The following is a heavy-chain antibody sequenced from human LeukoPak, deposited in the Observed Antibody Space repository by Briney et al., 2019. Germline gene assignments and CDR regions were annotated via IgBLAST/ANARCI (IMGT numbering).Heavy chain of an antibody. Sequence: PSETPSLTSALSGYSISSGYSWGWIRQPPGKGLEWIGSIYPRGTTHYNPSLKSRVTISVDTSKYQFSLKLSSVTAADTAIYYCARVQGGSSPFDYWGQGTLVTVSS. CDR3: ARVQGGSSPFDY. V-gene: IGHV4-38-2*01. CDR2: IYPRGTT. CDR1: GYSISSGYS. J-gene: IGHJ4*02. D-gene: IGHD1-26*01.